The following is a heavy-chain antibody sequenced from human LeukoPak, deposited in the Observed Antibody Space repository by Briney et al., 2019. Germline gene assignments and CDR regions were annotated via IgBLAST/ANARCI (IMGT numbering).Heavy chain of an antibody. CDR3: ARVFSSSWYYFDY. Sequence: GGSLRLSCAASGFTFSSYSMNWVRQAPGKGLEWVSYISSSSSNIYYADSVKGRFTISRDNAKNSLYLQMNSLRAEDTAVYYCARVFSSSWYYFDYWGQGTLVTVSS. CDR1: GFTFSSYS. D-gene: IGHD6-13*01. V-gene: IGHV3-48*01. J-gene: IGHJ4*02. CDR2: ISSSSSNI.